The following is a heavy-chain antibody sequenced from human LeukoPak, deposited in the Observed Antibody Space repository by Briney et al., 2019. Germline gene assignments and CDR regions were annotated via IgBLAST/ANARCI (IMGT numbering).Heavy chain of an antibody. Sequence: SETLSLTCTVSGASFSSGDQYWNWIRQSPGKGLEWIGSIHPSGMLYNNPSLESRVTISIDTSKNQFSLNLNSVTTADTAVYFCSRGLDSRKLGYWGQGTLVTVSS. CDR2: IHPSGML. CDR3: SRGLDSRKLGY. D-gene: IGHD3-22*01. CDR1: GASFSSGDQY. J-gene: IGHJ4*02. V-gene: IGHV4-31*03.